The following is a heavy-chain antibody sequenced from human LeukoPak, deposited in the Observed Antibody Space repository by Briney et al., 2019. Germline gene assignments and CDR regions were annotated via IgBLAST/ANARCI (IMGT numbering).Heavy chain of an antibody. CDR1: GGSISSYY. D-gene: IGHD4-23*01. V-gene: IGHV4-59*01. CDR2: IYYSGST. CDR3: ARRRVVSDVGYYYYGMDV. Sequence: SETLSLTCTVSGGSISSYYWSWIRQPPGKGLEWIGYIYYSGSTNYNPSLKSRVTISVDTPKNQFSLKLSSVTAADTAVYYCARRRVVSDVGYYYYGMDVWGQGTTVTVSS. J-gene: IGHJ6*02.